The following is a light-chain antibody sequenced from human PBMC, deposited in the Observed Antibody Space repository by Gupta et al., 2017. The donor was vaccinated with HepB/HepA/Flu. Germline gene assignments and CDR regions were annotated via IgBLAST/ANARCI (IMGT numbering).Light chain of an antibody. CDR2: ITVDGRH. CDR3: QTWVTGWV. Sequence: QLVLTQSPSASASLGASVTLTCTLSSGHEIYDIAWPQQQPEKGPRFLINITVDGRHPKGAGIPDRFSGSSSGANHYRTVSSLQSEDEADYYCQTWVTGWVFGGGTKLTVL. V-gene: IGLV4-69*01. J-gene: IGLJ3*02. CDR1: SGHEIYD.